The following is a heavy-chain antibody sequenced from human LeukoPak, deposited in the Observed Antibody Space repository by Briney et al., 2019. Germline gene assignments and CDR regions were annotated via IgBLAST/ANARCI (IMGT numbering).Heavy chain of an antibody. Sequence: ASVKVSCKASGYVFTAYYIHWVRRAPGQGLEWVAWINPNTGGTNYAQNFQGRVSLTRDPSISTAYMELRGLRFDDTALYYCARDEEMTSGSGAGYCFEHWGQGTLVTVSS. CDR1: GYVFTAYY. J-gene: IGHJ4*02. CDR2: INPNTGGT. D-gene: IGHD3-10*01. V-gene: IGHV1-2*02. CDR3: ARDEEMTSGSGAGYCFEH.